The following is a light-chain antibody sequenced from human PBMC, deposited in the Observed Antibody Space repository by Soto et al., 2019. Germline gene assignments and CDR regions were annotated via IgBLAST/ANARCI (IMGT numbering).Light chain of an antibody. CDR3: QSYDSSLSAWV. J-gene: IGLJ3*02. Sequence: QAVVTQPPSVSGAPGQRVTISCTESSSSIGAGYDVHWYQQLPGTAPKLLIYGNNNRPSGVPDRFSGSKSGTSASLAITGLQAEDEADYYCQSYDSSLSAWVFGGGTKVTVL. V-gene: IGLV1-40*01. CDR2: GNN. CDR1: SSSIGAGYD.